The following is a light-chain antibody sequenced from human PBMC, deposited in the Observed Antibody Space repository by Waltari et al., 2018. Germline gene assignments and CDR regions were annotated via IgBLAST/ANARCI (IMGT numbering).Light chain of an antibody. J-gene: IGKJ1*01. Sequence: TCRASQSSSTWLDWYQQKPGKAPKLLIYKASRLESGVPSRFSGSGSGTEFTLTISSLQPDDFATYYCQQNNVFPWTFGQGTKVEIK. V-gene: IGKV1-5*03. CDR3: QQNNVFPWT. CDR2: KAS. CDR1: QSSSTW.